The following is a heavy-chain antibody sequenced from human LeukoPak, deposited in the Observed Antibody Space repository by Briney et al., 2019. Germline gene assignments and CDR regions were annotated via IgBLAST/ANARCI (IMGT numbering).Heavy chain of an antibody. J-gene: IGHJ4*02. Sequence: PSETLPLTCAVSGYSISSGYYWGWIRQPPGKGLEWIGSIYHSGSTYYNPSLKSRVTISVDTSKNQFSLKLSSVTAADTAVYYCATSTYYYGSGSPPGVDYWGQGTLVTVSS. CDR1: GYSISSGYY. CDR3: ATSTYYYGSGSPPGVDY. CDR2: IYHSGST. V-gene: IGHV4-38-2*01. D-gene: IGHD3-10*01.